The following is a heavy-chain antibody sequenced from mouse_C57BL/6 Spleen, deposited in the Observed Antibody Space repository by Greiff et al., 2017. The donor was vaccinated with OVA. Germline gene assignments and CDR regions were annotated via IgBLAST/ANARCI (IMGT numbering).Heavy chain of an antibody. Sequence: QVQLKQSGAELVMPGASVKLSCKASGYTFTSYWMHWVKQRPGQGLEWIGEIDPSDSYTNYNQKFKGKSTLTVDKSSSTAYMQLSSLTSEDSAVYYCARRGSSYNYAMDYWGQGTSVTVSS. CDR1: GYTFTSYW. V-gene: IGHV1-69*01. D-gene: IGHD1-1*01. J-gene: IGHJ4*01. CDR3: ARRGSSYNYAMDY. CDR2: IDPSDSYT.